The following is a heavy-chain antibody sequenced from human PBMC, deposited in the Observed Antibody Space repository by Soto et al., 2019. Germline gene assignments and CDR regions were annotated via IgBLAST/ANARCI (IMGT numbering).Heavy chain of an antibody. J-gene: IGHJ6*02. CDR2: MNPNSGNT. CDR3: ARRGYSSSWYSYYYYGMDV. Sequence: QVQLVQSGAEVKKPGASVKVSCKASGYTFTSYDINWVRQATGQGLEWMGWMNPNSGNTGYAQKFQGRVTMTRNTSXRXAXXELSRLRSEDTAVYYCARRGYSSSWYSYYYYGMDVWGQGTTVTVSS. CDR1: GYTFTSYD. D-gene: IGHD6-13*01. V-gene: IGHV1-8*01.